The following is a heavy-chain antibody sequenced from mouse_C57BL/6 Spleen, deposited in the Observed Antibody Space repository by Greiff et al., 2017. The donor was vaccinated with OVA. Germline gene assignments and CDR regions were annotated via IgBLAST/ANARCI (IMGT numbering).Heavy chain of an antibody. V-gene: IGHV5-6*01. CDR2: ISSGGSYT. CDR3: ARQTGRDYYAMDY. CDR1: GFTFSSYG. J-gene: IGHJ4*01. Sequence: VESGGDLVKPGGSLKLSCAASGFTFSSYGMSWVRQTPDKRLEWVATISSGGSYTYYPDSVKGRFTISRDNAKNTLYLQMSSLKSEDTAIYYCARQTGRDYYAMDYWGQGTSVTVSS. D-gene: IGHD4-1*01.